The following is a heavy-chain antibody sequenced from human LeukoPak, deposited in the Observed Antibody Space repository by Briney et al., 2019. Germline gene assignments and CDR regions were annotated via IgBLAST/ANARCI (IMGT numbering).Heavy chain of an antibody. J-gene: IGHJ5*02. Sequence: ASVKVSCKASGYTFTSYDINWVRQATGQGLEWMGWINPNSGNTGYAQKFQGRVTMTRNTSISTAYMELSSLRSEDTAVYYCARANYDFWSGQGKDNWFDHWGQGTLVTVSS. CDR1: GYTFTSYD. V-gene: IGHV1-8*01. D-gene: IGHD3-3*01. CDR3: ARANYDFWSGQGKDNWFDH. CDR2: INPNSGNT.